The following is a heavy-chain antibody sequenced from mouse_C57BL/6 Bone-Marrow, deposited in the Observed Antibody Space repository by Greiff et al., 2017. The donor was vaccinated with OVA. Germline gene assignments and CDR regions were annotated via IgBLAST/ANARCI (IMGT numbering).Heavy chain of an antibody. CDR2: INPNNGGT. J-gene: IGHJ2*01. CDR3: ARRLYYGNYGLRFPH. CDR1: GYTFTDYY. V-gene: IGHV1-26*01. Sequence: EVQLQQSGPELVKPGASVKISCKASGYTFTDYYMNWVKQSHGKSLEWIGDINPNNGGTSYNQKFKGKATLTVDKSSSTAYMELRSLTSEDSAVYYCARRLYYGNYGLRFPHWGQGTTLTVSS. D-gene: IGHD2-1*01.